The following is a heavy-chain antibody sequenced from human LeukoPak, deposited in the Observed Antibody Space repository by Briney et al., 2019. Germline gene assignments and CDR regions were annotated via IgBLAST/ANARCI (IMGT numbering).Heavy chain of an antibody. CDR3: ARGGGSGYCSSTSCQNSYYFDY. V-gene: IGHV4-34*01. J-gene: IGHJ4*02. Sequence: SETLSLTCTVSGGSISSYYWSWIRQPPGKGLEWIGEINHSGSTNYNPSLKSRVTISVDTSKNQFSLKLSSVTAADTAVYYCARGGGSGYCSSTSCQNSYYFDYWGQGTLVTVSS. CDR2: INHSGST. CDR1: GGSISSYY. D-gene: IGHD2-2*01.